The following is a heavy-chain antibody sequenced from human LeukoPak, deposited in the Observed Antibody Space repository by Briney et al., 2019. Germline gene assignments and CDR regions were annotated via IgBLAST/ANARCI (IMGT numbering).Heavy chain of an antibody. Sequence: PSETLSLTCTVSGGSISSSSYYWGWIRQPPGKGLEWIGSIYYSGSTYYNSSLKSRVTISVDTSKNQFSLKLSSVTAADTAVYYCARPYLRGTVVNNWFDPWGQGTLVTVSS. D-gene: IGHD4-23*01. CDR2: IYYSGST. CDR1: GGSISSSSYY. J-gene: IGHJ5*02. CDR3: ARPYLRGTVVNNWFDP. V-gene: IGHV4-39*01.